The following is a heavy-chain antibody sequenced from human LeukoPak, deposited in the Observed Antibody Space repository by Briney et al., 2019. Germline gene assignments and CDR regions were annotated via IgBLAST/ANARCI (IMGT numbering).Heavy chain of an antibody. CDR3: ARHAIDSSGHYLDYFDY. CDR2: INHSGST. Sequence: SETLSLTSAVYGGSFSGYYWSWIRQPPGKGLEWIGEINHSGSTNYNPSLKSRVTISVDTSKNQFSLKLSSVTAADTAVYYCARHAIDSSGHYLDYFDYWGQGTLVTVSS. D-gene: IGHD3-22*01. V-gene: IGHV4-34*01. J-gene: IGHJ4*02. CDR1: GGSFSGYY.